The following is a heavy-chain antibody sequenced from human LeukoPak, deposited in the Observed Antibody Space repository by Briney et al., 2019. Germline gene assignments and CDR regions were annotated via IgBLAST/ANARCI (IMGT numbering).Heavy chain of an antibody. J-gene: IGHJ4*02. D-gene: IGHD6-13*01. CDR2: INHSGST. V-gene: IGHV4-34*01. Sequence: PSETLSLTCAVYGGSFSGYYWSWIRQPPGKGLEWIGEINHSGSTNYNPSLKSRVTISVDTSKNQFSLKLSSVTAADTAVYYCASGRIAVAGTLQDDYWGQGTLVTVSS. CDR3: ASGRIAVAGTLQDDY. CDR1: GGSFSGYY.